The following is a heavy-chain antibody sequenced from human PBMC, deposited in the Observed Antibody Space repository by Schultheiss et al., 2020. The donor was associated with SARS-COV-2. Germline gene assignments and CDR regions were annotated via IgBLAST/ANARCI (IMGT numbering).Heavy chain of an antibody. V-gene: IGHV4-61*01. CDR3: ARVPRNSDIAVVPVASYDYYGLDV. Sequence: SQTLSLTCTVSGGSVHSGSHNWSWIRQSPGKGLEWIGYIYHSGSTSYNPSLKSRVTISADTSTNEISLKLKSVTAADTAVYYCARVPRNSDIAVVPVASYDYYGLDVWGQGTTVTVSS. CDR1: GGSVHSGSHN. CDR2: IYHSGST. D-gene: IGHD2-2*01. J-gene: IGHJ6*02.